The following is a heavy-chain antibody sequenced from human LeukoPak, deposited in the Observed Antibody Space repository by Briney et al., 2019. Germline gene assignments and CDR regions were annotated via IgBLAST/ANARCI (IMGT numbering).Heavy chain of an antibody. CDR3: AKDRPFHQLLEGYMDV. V-gene: IGHV3-23*01. CDR1: GFTFSSYA. J-gene: IGHJ6*03. D-gene: IGHD2-2*01. CDR2: ISGSGGST. Sequence: GGSLRLSCAASGFTFSSYAMSWARQAPGKGLEWVSAISGSGGSTYYADSVKGRFTISRDNSKNTLYLQMNSLRAEDTAVYYCAKDRPFHQLLEGYMDVWGKGTTVTVSS.